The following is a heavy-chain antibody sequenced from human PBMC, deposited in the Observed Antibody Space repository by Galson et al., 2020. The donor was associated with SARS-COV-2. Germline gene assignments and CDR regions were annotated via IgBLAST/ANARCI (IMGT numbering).Heavy chain of an antibody. V-gene: IGHV1-24*01. CDR3: ATDLYGTQPFDYGMDV. Sequence: ASVKVSCKVSGYTLTELSMHWVRQAPGKGLEWMGGFDPEDGETIYAQKFQGRVTMTEDTATDTAYMELSSLRSEDTAGYYCATDLYGTQPFDYGMDVGGQGTTVTVSS. CDR2: FDPEDGET. CDR1: GYTLTELS. J-gene: IGHJ6*02. D-gene: IGHD3-16*01.